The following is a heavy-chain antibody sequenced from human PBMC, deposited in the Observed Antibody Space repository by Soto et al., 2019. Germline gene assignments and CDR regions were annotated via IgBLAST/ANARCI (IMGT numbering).Heavy chain of an antibody. Sequence: QVQLQQWGAGLLKPSENLSLTCAVYVGSFSGYYWSWIRQPPGKGLEWIGEINHSGSTNYKPSLKSRVTRSVDTSKNQFALELSSVTAADTAVYYCASGLGGQGYWGQGTLVTVSS. CDR2: INHSGST. CDR3: ASGLGGQGY. CDR1: VGSFSGYY. D-gene: IGHD2-15*01. V-gene: IGHV4-34*01. J-gene: IGHJ4*02.